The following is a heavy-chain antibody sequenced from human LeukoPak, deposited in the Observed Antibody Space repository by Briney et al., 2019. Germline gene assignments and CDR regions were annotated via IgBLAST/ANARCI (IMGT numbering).Heavy chain of an antibody. D-gene: IGHD1-26*01. Sequence: SETLSLTCAVSGASVNSGSYYWSWIRQHPGKGLEWIGYIYYTGITNYNPSLKSRVTISVDTSKNQFSLNLNSVTAADTAVYYCARGASGSYYLFDYWGQGTLVTVSS. V-gene: IGHV4-61*01. CDR3: ARGASGSYYLFDY. J-gene: IGHJ4*02. CDR2: IYYTGIT. CDR1: GASVNSGSYY.